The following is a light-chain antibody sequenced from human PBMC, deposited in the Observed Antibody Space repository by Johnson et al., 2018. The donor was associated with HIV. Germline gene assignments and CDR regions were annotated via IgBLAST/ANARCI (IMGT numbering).Light chain of an antibody. CDR2: DNN. Sequence: QSVLTQPPSVSAAPGQKVTIPCSGSSSNIGNNYASWYQQVPGTAPKLLIYDNNKRPSGIPDRFSGSKSGTSATLGITGLQTGDEADYYCGTWDSSLSALAFGTGTKVTVL. CDR1: SSNIGNNY. J-gene: IGLJ1*01. CDR3: GTWDSSLSALA. V-gene: IGLV1-51*01.